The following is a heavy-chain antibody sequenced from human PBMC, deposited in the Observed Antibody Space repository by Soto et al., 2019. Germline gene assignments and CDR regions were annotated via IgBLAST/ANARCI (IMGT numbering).Heavy chain of an antibody. Sequence: GGSLRLSCAASGFTFSSYAMTWVRQAPGKGLEWVSTISGTGGNTYYADSVKGRFTISRDNSKNAVYLQMNSLRAEDTAVYYCVKAVYLLDFDYWGQGTLVTVSS. D-gene: IGHD6-6*01. V-gene: IGHV3-23*01. CDR1: GFTFSSYA. J-gene: IGHJ4*02. CDR2: ISGTGGNT. CDR3: VKAVYLLDFDY.